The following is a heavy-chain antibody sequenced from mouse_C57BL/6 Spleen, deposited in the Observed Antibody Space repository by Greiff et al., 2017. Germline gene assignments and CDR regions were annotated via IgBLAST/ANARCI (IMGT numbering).Heavy chain of an antibody. CDR2: IHPNSGST. Sequence: QVQLQQPGAELVKPGASVKLSCKASGYTFTSYWLHWVKQRPGQGLEWLGMIHPNSGSTNYNEKFKSKATLTVDKSSSTAYMQRSSLTSEDSAGYYCARSNWDGGYGGQGTTLTVSS. J-gene: IGHJ2*01. D-gene: IGHD4-1*01. V-gene: IGHV1-64*01. CDR3: ARSNWDGGY. CDR1: GYTFTSYW.